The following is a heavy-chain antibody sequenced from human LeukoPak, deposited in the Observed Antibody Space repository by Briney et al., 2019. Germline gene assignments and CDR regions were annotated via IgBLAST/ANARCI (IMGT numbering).Heavy chain of an antibody. CDR2: ITWDGVKT. Sequence: GGSLILSCAASGFNFGEYTMHWVRQAPGKGREWLSLITWDGVKTQYADSVKGRFIISRDNSKNSLYLLLDSLRTEDTALYYCAKPSTNYYYFYHMDVWGKGTTVTVSS. J-gene: IGHJ6*03. V-gene: IGHV3-43*01. CDR3: AKPSTNYYYFYHMDV. CDR1: GFNFGEYT.